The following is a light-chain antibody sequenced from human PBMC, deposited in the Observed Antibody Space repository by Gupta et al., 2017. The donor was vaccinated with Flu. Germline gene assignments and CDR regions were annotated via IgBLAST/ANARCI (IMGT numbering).Light chain of an antibody. CDR2: AAS. Sequence: DLQMTQPPSSVSASVGDRVTITCRASRGISSWLAWYQQKPGKAPKLLIYAASSLQSGVPSRFSGSGSGTEFTLTINSLQPEDFAIYYCQQANTFPWTFGLGTKVEIK. J-gene: IGKJ1*01. CDR1: RGISSW. CDR3: QQANTFPWT. V-gene: IGKV1-12*02.